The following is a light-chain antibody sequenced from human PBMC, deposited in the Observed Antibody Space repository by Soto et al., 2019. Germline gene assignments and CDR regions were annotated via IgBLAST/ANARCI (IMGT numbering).Light chain of an antibody. CDR3: QTWGTGIRV. V-gene: IGLV4-69*01. J-gene: IGLJ2*01. CDR2: LNSDGSH. Sequence: VLTQSASASASLGASVKLTCTLSSGHSSYAIAWHQQQPEKGPRYLMKLNSDGSHSKGDGIPDRFSGSSSGAERYLTISSLQSEDEADYYCQTWGTGIRVFGGGTKVTVL. CDR1: SGHSSYA.